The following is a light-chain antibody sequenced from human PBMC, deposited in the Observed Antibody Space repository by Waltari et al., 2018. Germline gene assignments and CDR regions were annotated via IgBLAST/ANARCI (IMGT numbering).Light chain of an antibody. CDR1: QNINRW. J-gene: IGKJ1*01. V-gene: IGKV1-5*03. CDR2: KAS. CDR3: QHYNNYSPWT. Sequence: DIQMTQSPSTLSASVGDRVTITCRASQNINRWLAWYQQKPGKAPKLLIYKASSLERGVPSRFSGSGSGTEFTLTITSLQPDDFATYFCQHYNNYSPWTFGQGTKVEVK.